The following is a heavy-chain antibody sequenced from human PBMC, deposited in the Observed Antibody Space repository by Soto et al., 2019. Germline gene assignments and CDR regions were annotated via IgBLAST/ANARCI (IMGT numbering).Heavy chain of an antibody. V-gene: IGHV3-23*01. CDR1: GFTFSSYA. Sequence: GGSLRLSCAASGFTFSSYAMSWVRQAPGKGLEWVSAISGSGGSTYYADSVKGRFTISRDNSKNTLYLQMNSLRAEDTAVYYCANWIEWYSSSSTRDYFDYWGQGTLVTVSS. D-gene: IGHD6-6*01. J-gene: IGHJ4*02. CDR3: ANWIEWYSSSSTRDYFDY. CDR2: ISGSGGST.